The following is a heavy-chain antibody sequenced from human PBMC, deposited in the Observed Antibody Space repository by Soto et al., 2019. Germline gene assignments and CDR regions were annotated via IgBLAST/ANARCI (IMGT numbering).Heavy chain of an antibody. V-gene: IGHV5-51*01. CDR2: IYPGDSDT. J-gene: IGHJ6*02. CDR1: GYSFTSYW. Sequence: GESLKISCKGSGYSFTSYWIGWVRQMPGKGLECMGIIYPGDSDTRYSPSFQGQVTISADKSISTAYLQWSSLKASDTAMYYCAGSLYSSGWYGYYYYYGMDVWGQGTTVTVS. D-gene: IGHD6-19*01. CDR3: AGSLYSSGWYGYYYYYGMDV.